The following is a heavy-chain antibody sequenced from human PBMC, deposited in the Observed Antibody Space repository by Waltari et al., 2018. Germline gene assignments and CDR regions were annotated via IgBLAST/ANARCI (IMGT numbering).Heavy chain of an antibody. CDR3: ARAWLWPYNAFDI. J-gene: IGHJ3*02. CDR2: ISYSGNT. V-gene: IGHV4-39*01. CDR1: GVSFRRTPYS. D-gene: IGHD5-18*01. Sequence: QLQLQESGPGLVKPSETLSLTCTVSGVSFRRTPYSWGWIRQPPGQGLEWGGTISYSGNTPSNPSLRSRVTISVDTSKNQFSLNLTSVTAADTAVYYCARAWLWPYNAFDIWGQGTMVTVSS.